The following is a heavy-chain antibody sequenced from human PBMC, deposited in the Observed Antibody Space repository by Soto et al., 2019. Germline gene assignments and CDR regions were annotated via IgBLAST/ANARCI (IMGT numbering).Heavy chain of an antibody. CDR3: ARESYDSSGYSLRYYYYGMDV. Sequence: QVQLQESGPGLVKPSGTLSLTCAVSGGSISSSNWWSWVRQPPGKGLEWIGEIYHSGSTNYNPSLKSRVTISVDKSKNQFSLKLSSVTAADTAVYYCARESYDSSGYSLRYYYYGMDVWGQGTLVTVSS. D-gene: IGHD3-22*01. V-gene: IGHV4-4*02. CDR1: GGSISSSNW. J-gene: IGHJ6*02. CDR2: IYHSGST.